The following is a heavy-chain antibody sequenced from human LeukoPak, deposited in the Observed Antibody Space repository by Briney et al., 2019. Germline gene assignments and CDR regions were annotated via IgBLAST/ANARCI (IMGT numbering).Heavy chain of an antibody. CDR1: GFTFSSYE. V-gene: IGHV3-48*03. Sequence: GGSLRLSCAASGFTFSSYEMNWVRQAPGKGLEWVSYISSSGGTTYYADSVKGRFTISRDNAKNSLYLQMNSLRAEDTAVYYCAREGYYDSYDYWGQGTLVTVSS. J-gene: IGHJ4*02. CDR2: ISSSGGTT. CDR3: AREGYYDSYDY. D-gene: IGHD3-22*01.